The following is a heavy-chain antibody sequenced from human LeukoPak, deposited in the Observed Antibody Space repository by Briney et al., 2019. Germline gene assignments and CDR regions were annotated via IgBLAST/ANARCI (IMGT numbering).Heavy chain of an antibody. Sequence: SVKVSCKASGGTFSSYAISWVRQAPGQGLEWMGGIIPIFGTANYAQKFQGRVTITADESTSTAYMELRSLRSDDTAVYYCARVVPAAFGAVDYWGQGTLVTVSS. J-gene: IGHJ4*02. D-gene: IGHD2-2*01. V-gene: IGHV1-69*13. CDR2: IIPIFGTA. CDR3: ARVVPAAFGAVDY. CDR1: GGTFSSYA.